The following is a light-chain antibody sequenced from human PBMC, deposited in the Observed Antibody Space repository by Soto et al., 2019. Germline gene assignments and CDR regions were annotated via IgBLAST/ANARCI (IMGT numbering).Light chain of an antibody. CDR1: QSVSSTY. J-gene: IGKJ5*01. V-gene: IGKV3-20*01. CDR3: QQYGNSLPIT. CDR2: DAS. Sequence: EIVLTQSPGMLSLSPGERATLSCRASQSVSSTYLAWYQQKPGQAPRLLIYDASRRATGIPDRFSGSRSGTDFTLTISRLEPEDFAVYYCQQYGNSLPITFGQGTRLEIK.